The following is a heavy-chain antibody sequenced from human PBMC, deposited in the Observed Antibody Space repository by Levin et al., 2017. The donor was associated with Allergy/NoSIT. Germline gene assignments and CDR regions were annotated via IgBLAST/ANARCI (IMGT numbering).Heavy chain of an antibody. V-gene: IGHV3-48*02. CDR1: EFSFRTYT. CDR2: ISRESEDI. CDR3: ARIGGDNDIPGYYHYGMDL. Sequence: GGSLRLSCAASEFSFRTYTMNWVRQAPGKGLEWVASISRESEDIYYADSVKGRFTISRDNAKNSLYLLLDSLREEDTAVYYCARIGGDNDIPGYYHYGMDLWGQGTTVTVSS. D-gene: IGHD4-17*01. J-gene: IGHJ6*02.